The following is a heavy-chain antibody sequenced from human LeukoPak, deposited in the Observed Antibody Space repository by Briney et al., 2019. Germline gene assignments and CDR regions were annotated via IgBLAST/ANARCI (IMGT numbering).Heavy chain of an antibody. CDR1: GGSISSGSYY. Sequence: SQTLSLTCTVSGGSISSGSYYWSWIRQPAGKGLEWIGRIYTSGSTNYNPSLKSRVTISVDTSKNQFSLKLSSVTAADTAVYYCARHTGSYLVVPFDYWGQGTLVTVSS. J-gene: IGHJ4*02. CDR2: IYTSGST. V-gene: IGHV4-61*02. CDR3: ARHTGSYLVVPFDY. D-gene: IGHD1-26*01.